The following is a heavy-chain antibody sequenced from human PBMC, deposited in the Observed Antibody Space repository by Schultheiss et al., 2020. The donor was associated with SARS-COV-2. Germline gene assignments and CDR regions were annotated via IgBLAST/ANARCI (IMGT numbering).Heavy chain of an antibody. Sequence: SETLSLTCSVSGGYIDSYYWSWIRQPPGKGLEWIGTIYYTGATYYDASLQSRVTISEDTSKNQFSLKLSSVTAADTTVYYCARHVIDLWPIDHWGQGTRVTVSS. CDR3: ARHVIDLWPIDH. J-gene: IGHJ4*02. CDR1: GGYIDSYY. V-gene: IGHV4-59*04. CDR2: IYYTGAT. D-gene: IGHD3-10*01.